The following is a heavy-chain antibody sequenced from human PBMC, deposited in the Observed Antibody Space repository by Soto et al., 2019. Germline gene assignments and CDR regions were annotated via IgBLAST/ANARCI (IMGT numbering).Heavy chain of an antibody. CDR3: ARDSGSSNAFDI. CDR1: GYTFTGHY. D-gene: IGHD1-26*01. CDR2: INTYSGGT. Sequence: QVQLVQSGAEVKEPGASVKVSCKASGYTFTGHYMHWVRQAPGQGLEWMGWINTYSGGTNYAQKFKGRVTMTRDTSISTAYMELSRPKSDDTAVYYCARDSGSSNAFDIWGQGTMVTVSS. V-gene: IGHV1-2*02. J-gene: IGHJ3*02.